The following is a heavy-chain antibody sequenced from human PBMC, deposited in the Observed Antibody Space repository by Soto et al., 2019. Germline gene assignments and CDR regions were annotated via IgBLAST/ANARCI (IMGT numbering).Heavy chain of an antibody. D-gene: IGHD1-1*01. V-gene: IGHV1-8*01. CDR3: ARRAETNGWNGFGADKYYFDF. J-gene: IGHJ4*02. Sequence: ASVKVSCKASGYTFTSYDIFWVRQATGQGLEWMGWMNPNTGNSGYAQKFQGRVTMTSDTSISTAHMELSSLRSEDTAVYYCARRAETNGWNGFGADKYYFDFWGQGTLVTVSS. CDR1: GYTFTSYD. CDR2: MNPNTGNS.